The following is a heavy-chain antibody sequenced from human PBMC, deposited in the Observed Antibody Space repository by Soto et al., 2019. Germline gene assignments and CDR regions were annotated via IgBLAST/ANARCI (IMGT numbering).Heavy chain of an antibody. V-gene: IGHV4-34*01. D-gene: IGHD3-16*01. Sequence: PSETLSLTCAVYGGSFSGYYWSWIRQPPGKGLGWIGEINHSGSTNYNPSLKSRVTISVDTSKNQFSLKLSSVTAADTAVYYWARGPAGGRKNYYYYYGMDVWGQGTTGTVSS. J-gene: IGHJ6*02. CDR2: INHSGST. CDR1: GGSFSGYY. CDR3: ARGPAGGRKNYYYYYGMDV.